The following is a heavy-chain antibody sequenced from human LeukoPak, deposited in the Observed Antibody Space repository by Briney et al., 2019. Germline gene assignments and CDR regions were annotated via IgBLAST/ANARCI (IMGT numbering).Heavy chain of an antibody. CDR1: GGTSISYA. J-gene: IGHJ5*02. V-gene: IGHV1-69*13. CDR2: IIPIFGTA. D-gene: IGHD3-10*01. Sequence: SVKVSCKASGGTSISYAISWVRQAPGQGLEWMGGIIPIFGTANYAQKFQGRVTITADESTSTAYMELSSLRSEDTAVYYCARSYGSGPARFDPWGQGTLVTVSS. CDR3: ARSYGSGPARFDP.